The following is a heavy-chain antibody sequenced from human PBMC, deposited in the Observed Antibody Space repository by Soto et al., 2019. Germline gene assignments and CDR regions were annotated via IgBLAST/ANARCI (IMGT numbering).Heavy chain of an antibody. CDR3: AKDRRIVVVPAARGGDAFDI. CDR1: GFTFSSYA. D-gene: IGHD2-2*01. V-gene: IGHV3-23*01. Sequence: GGSLRLSCAASGFTFSSYAMSWVRQAPGKGLEWVSAISGSGGSTYYADSVKGRFTISRDNSKNTLYLQMNSLRAEDTAVYYCAKDRRIVVVPAARGGDAFDIWGQGTMVTVSS. CDR2: ISGSGGST. J-gene: IGHJ3*02.